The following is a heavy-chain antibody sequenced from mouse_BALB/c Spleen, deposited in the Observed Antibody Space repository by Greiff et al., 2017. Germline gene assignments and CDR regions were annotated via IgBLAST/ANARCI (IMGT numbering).Heavy chain of an antibody. D-gene: IGHD6-1*01. J-gene: IGHJ4*01. CDR1: GFTFTDYY. V-gene: IGHV7-3*02. CDR3: ARDITGLAPYAMDY. Sequence: EVQLVESGGGLVQPGGSLRLSCATSGFTFTDYYMSWVRQPPGKALEWLGFIRNKANGYTTEYSASVKGRFTISRDNSQSILYLQMNTLRAEDSATYYCARDITGLAPYAMDYWGQGTSVTVSS. CDR2: IRNKANGYTT.